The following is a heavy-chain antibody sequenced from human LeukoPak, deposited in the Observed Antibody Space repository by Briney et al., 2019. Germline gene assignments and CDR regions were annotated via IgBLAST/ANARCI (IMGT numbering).Heavy chain of an antibody. J-gene: IGHJ4*02. D-gene: IGHD3-10*01. CDR3: ARAFGG. Sequence: GRSLRLSCAASGFTFSSYAMHWVRQAPGKGLEWVAVISYDGSNKYYADSVKGRFTISRGNSKNTLYLQMNSLRAEDTAVYYCARAFGGWGQGTLVTVSS. CDR1: GFTFSSYA. V-gene: IGHV3-30*14. CDR2: ISYDGSNK.